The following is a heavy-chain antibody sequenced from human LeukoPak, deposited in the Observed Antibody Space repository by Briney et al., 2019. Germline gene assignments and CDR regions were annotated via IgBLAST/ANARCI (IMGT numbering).Heavy chain of an antibody. V-gene: IGHV7-4-1*01. Sequence: ASVKVSCKASGYTLTRYAINWLRQAPGQGLEWMGWINTNTGNPTYAQGFTGRFVFSLDTSVSTAYLQIFSPNVEDTAVYYCTRDTFTDGSSTFDIWGQGTMVTVSS. CDR2: INTNTGNP. J-gene: IGHJ3*02. CDR1: GYTLTRYA. D-gene: IGHD3-16*01. CDR3: TRDTFTDGSSTFDI.